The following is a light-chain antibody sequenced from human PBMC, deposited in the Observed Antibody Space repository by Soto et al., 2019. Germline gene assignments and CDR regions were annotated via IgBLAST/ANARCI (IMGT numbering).Light chain of an antibody. J-gene: IGKJ4*01. CDR1: QSVGRNY. CDR3: QHYASSPLT. V-gene: IGKV3-20*01. CDR2: DAS. Sequence: EIVLTQSPGTLSVSPGERATLSCRASQSVGRNYLAWYQQKPGQAPRLLSYDASSRATGIPDRFSGSGSGTDFTLTISRLETEDFAVYSCQHYASSPLTFGGGTKVEAK.